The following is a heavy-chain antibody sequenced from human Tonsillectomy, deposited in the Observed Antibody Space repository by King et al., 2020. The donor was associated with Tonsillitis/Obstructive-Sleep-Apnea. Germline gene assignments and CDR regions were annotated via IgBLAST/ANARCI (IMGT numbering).Heavy chain of an antibody. J-gene: IGHJ4*02. Sequence: VQLVESGGGLVQPGGSLRLSCAASGFTFSSYAMNWVRQAPGKGLEWVSVISGRGNRTNYAGSVKGRFTIFRDNSKNTLYLQMNSLRAEDTAIYYCAKDLRPGQECDNTGCLYGPDFWGQGTLVTVSS. CDR2: ISGRGNRT. D-gene: IGHD3-16*01. CDR3: AKDLRPGQECDNTGCLYGPDF. V-gene: IGHV3-23*04. CDR1: GFTFSSYA.